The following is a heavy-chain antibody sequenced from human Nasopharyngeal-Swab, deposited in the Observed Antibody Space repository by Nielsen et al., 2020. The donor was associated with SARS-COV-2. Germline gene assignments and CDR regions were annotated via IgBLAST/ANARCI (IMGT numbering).Heavy chain of an antibody. CDR2: IYLDDDQ. CDR3: ANITRGLERDTIFGVPLASLSYYYMDV. V-gene: IGHV2-5*02. J-gene: IGHJ6*03. D-gene: IGHD3-3*01. CDR1: GFSLTTSGVG. Sequence: SGPTLVKPTQTLTLTCSFSGFSLTTSGVGVAWIRQPPGKALEWIAPIYLDDDQRYNPSLKTRLTITKDTSKDQVVLTLTNMGPVDSGTYYCANITRGLERDTIFGVPLASLSYYYMDVWGKGTTVTVS.